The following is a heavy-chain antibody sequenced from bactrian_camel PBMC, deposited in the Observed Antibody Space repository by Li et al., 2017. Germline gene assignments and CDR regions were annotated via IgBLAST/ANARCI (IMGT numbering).Heavy chain of an antibody. V-gene: IGHV3S19*01. CDR3: AAAGGSWSLPY. D-gene: IGHD6*01. CDR1: AFTSMYWW. J-gene: IGHJ4*01. Sequence: DVQLVESGGGLVQPGGSLRLSCSAGAFTSMYWWMGWVRQAPGKGLEWVSSLDTGEYYADSVEGRFTISKDNAKNTLYLQMNSLKPEDTAVYYCAAAGGSWSLPYWGQGTQVTVS. CDR2: LDTGE.